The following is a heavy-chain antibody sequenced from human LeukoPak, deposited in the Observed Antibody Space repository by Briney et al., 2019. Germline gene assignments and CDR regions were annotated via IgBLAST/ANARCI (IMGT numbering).Heavy chain of an antibody. CDR2: ISNEGSTK. CDR1: GFTFSSYG. CDR3: AKYLDGSGFVDC. D-gene: IGHD6-19*01. Sequence: GRSLRLSCAASGFTFSSYGMHWVRQAPGKGLEWVAVISNEGSTKYYVDSVKGRFTISRDNSKNTLYLQMISLRAEDTAVYYCAKYLDGSGFVDCWGQGTLVTVSS. V-gene: IGHV3-30*18. J-gene: IGHJ4*02.